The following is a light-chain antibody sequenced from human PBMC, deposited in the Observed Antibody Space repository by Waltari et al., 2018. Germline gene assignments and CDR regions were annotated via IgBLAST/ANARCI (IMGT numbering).Light chain of an antibody. CDR2: GAS. V-gene: IGKV3-20*01. Sequence: EIVLTQSPGTLSLSPGERATLSCLPSQSVSSSNLAWYHQRPGQAPRLLIYGASSRATGIPDRFSGSGSGTDFTLTISRLEPEDFAVYYCQQYGSSPTFGGGTKVEIK. CDR3: QQYGSSPT. J-gene: IGKJ4*01. CDR1: QSVSSSN.